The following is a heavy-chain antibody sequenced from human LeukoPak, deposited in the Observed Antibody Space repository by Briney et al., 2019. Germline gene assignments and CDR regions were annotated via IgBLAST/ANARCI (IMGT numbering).Heavy chain of an antibody. CDR1: GFTFSSYA. V-gene: IGHV3-33*08. Sequence: PGGSLRLSCAASGFTFSSYAMNWVRQAPGKGLEWVALIWYDGSNKYYVDSVKGRFTISRDNSKNTLYLQMNSLRAEDTAVYYCARDLRDGYPGGIFDYWGQGTLVTVSS. D-gene: IGHD5-24*01. J-gene: IGHJ4*02. CDR2: IWYDGSNK. CDR3: ARDLRDGYPGGIFDY.